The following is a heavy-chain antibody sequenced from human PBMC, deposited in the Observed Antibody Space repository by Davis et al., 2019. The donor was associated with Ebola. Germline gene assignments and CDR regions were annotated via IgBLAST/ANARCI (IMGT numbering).Heavy chain of an antibody. CDR3: ARESPRDGYNFRYYFDY. CDR2: ISSSGSTI. J-gene: IGHJ4*02. Sequence: GESLKISCAASGFTFSDYYMSWLRQAPGKGLEWVSYISSSGSTIYYADSVKGRFTISRDNAKNSLYLQMNSLRAEDTAVYYCARESPRDGYNFRYYFDYWGQGTLVTVSS. CDR1: GFTFSDYY. V-gene: IGHV3-11*04. D-gene: IGHD5-24*01.